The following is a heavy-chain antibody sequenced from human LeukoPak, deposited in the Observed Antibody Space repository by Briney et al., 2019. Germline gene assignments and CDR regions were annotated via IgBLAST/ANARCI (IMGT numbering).Heavy chain of an antibody. CDR1: GDTFSPYG. Sequence: GASVKVSCKASGDTFSPYGITWVRQAPGQGLEWMGWISSYTGRTNYAPNLRGRVTMTTDTSTSTAYMELRSLTPDDTAVYYCAKDGPRMVRGVATHWGQGTLVTVSS. CDR3: AKDGPRMVRGVATH. D-gene: IGHD3-10*01. CDR2: ISSYTGRT. J-gene: IGHJ4*02. V-gene: IGHV1-18*01.